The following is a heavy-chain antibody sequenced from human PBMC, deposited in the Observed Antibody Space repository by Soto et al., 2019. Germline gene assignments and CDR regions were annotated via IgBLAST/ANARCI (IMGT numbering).Heavy chain of an antibody. D-gene: IGHD3-3*01. J-gene: IGHJ5*02. CDR2: IYHSGST. CDR3: ARALTYYDFWSGYYHNWFDP. CDR1: GGSISSGGYS. Sequence: SETLSLTCAVSGGSISSGGYSWSWIRQPPGKGLEWIGYIYHSGSTYYNPSLKSRVTISVDRSKNQFSLKLSSVTAADTAVYYCARALTYYDFWSGYYHNWFDPWGQGTLVTVSS. V-gene: IGHV4-30-2*01.